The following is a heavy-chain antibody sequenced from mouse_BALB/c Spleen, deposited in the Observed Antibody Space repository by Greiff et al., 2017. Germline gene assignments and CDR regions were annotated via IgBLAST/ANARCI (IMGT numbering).Heavy chain of an antibody. Sequence: QVQLQQSGPELVKPGASVKISCKASGYAFSSSWMNWVKQRPGQGLEWIGRIYPGDGDTNYNGKFKGKATLTADKSSSTAYMQLSSLTSVDSAVYFCARSLYYDYDEDAMDYWGQGTSVTVSS. CDR3: ARSLYYDYDEDAMDY. D-gene: IGHD2-4*01. CDR1: GYAFSSSW. V-gene: IGHV1-82*01. J-gene: IGHJ4*01. CDR2: IYPGDGDT.